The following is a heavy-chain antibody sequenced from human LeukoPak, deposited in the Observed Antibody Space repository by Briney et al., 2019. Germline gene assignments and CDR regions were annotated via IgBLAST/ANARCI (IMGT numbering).Heavy chain of an antibody. J-gene: IGHJ4*02. V-gene: IGHV3-11*06. Sequence: GGSLRLSCAASGFTFSDYYMSWIRQAPGKGLEWVSYISSSGSYTNYADSVKGRFTISRDNAKNSLYLQMNSLRAEDTAVYYCARDHRPDYGSGSYFDYWGQGTLVTVSS. CDR3: ARDHRPDYGSGSYFDY. CDR1: GFTFSDYY. CDR2: ISSSGSYT. D-gene: IGHD3-10*01.